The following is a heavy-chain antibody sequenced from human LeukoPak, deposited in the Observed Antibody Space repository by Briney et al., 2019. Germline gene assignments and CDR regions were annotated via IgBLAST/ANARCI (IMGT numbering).Heavy chain of an antibody. CDR2: INPNSGGT. J-gene: IGHJ4*02. D-gene: IGHD5-18*01. Sequence: GASVKVSCKASGYTFTSYGISWVRQAPGQGLEWMGWINPNSGGTNYAQKFQGRVTMTRDTSISTAYMELSRLRSDDTAVYYCARAMRNTAMVTGLGYRGQGTLVTVSS. V-gene: IGHV1-2*02. CDR3: ARAMRNTAMVTGLGY. CDR1: GYTFTSYG.